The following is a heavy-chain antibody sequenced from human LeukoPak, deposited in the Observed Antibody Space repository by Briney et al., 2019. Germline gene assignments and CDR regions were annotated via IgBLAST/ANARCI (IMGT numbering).Heavy chain of an antibody. J-gene: IGHJ4*02. CDR3: ARDTIPYCSGGSCSRWHY. D-gene: IGHD2-15*01. CDR2: IHSDGSST. Sequence: GGSLRLSCAGSGFTFSSYWMLWVRQAPGKGLVWVSRIHSDGSSTSYADSVKGRFTISRDNAKNTLYLQMNSLRVEDTAVYYCARDTIPYCSGGSCSRWHYWGQGTLVTVSS. V-gene: IGHV3-74*01. CDR1: GFTFSSYW.